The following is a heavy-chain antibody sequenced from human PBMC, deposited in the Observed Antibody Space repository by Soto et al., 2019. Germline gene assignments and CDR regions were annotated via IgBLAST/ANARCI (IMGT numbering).Heavy chain of an antibody. CDR2: VAYDGRSK. V-gene: IGHV3-30*04. D-gene: IGHD2-2*01. J-gene: IGHJ6*02. CDR1: GFTFSDYA. Sequence: QVQLVESGGGVVQPGRSLRLSCAASGFTFSDYAMHWVRQAPGKRLEWVAVVAYDGRSKYYADSVKGRFTISRDNSRTTVYLQMNSLRDEDTAMYYCARDDILVIPGGSYNYGMDVWGHGTTVTVSS. CDR3: ARDDILVIPGGSYNYGMDV.